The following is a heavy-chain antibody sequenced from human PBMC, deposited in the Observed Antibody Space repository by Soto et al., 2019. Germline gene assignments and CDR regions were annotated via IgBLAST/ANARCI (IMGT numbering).Heavy chain of an antibody. D-gene: IGHD2-2*01. CDR2: IIPVSGAA. Sequence: QVQLVQSGAEVKKPGSSVKVSCKASGGTFGSYAFSWVRQAPGQGLEWMGGIIPVSGAAHYAQKFQGRVTITADESTSTAYMELSSLSSQDTAVYYCATALGCSSTSCTLDYWGQGTRVIVSS. J-gene: IGHJ4*02. CDR1: GGTFGSYA. V-gene: IGHV1-69*01. CDR3: ATALGCSSTSCTLDY.